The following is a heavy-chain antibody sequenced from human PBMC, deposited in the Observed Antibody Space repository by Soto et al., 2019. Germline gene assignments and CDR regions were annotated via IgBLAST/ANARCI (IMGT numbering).Heavy chain of an antibody. CDR1: GFTFSSYG. Sequence: GGSLRLSCAASGFTFSSYGMHWVRQAPGKGLEWVAVIWYDGSNKYYADSVKGRFTISRDNSKNTLYLQMNSLRAEDTAVYYCAREHIVVVTAVFDYGMDVWGQGTTVTVSS. D-gene: IGHD2-21*02. J-gene: IGHJ6*02. CDR3: AREHIVVVTAVFDYGMDV. V-gene: IGHV3-33*01. CDR2: IWYDGSNK.